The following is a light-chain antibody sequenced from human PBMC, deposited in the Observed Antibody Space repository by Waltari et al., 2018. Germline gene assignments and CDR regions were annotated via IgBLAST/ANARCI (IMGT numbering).Light chain of an antibody. Sequence: QSALTQPPSASASPGQSVTISCTGTSRDVGGYNYLSWYQQHPGKSPKLMIYEVSKRPSGVPDRFSGSKSGNTASLTVSGLQAEDEADYYCSSYAGSIYVFGTGTKVTVL. CDR3: SSYAGSIYV. CDR2: EVS. V-gene: IGLV2-8*01. CDR1: SRDVGGYNY. J-gene: IGLJ1*01.